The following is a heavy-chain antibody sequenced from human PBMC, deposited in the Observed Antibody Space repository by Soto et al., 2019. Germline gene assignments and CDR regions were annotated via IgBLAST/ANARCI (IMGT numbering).Heavy chain of an antibody. CDR2: IYYSGST. D-gene: IGHD3-9*01. Sequence: SETLSLTCTVSGGSISSGGYYWSWIRQHPGKGLEWIGYIYYSGSTYYNPSLKSRVTISVDTSKNQFSLKLSSVTAADTAVYYCARASRYFDWSLLPDYWGQGTLVTVSS. J-gene: IGHJ4*02. CDR3: ARASRYFDWSLLPDY. V-gene: IGHV4-31*03. CDR1: GGSISSGGYY.